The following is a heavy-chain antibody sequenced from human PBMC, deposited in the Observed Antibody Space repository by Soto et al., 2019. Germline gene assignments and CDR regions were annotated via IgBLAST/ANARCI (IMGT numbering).Heavy chain of an antibody. Sequence: QVQLVESGGGVVQPGGSLRLSCAASGFIFSTYAMYWVRQTPGKGLEWVAVISYDGNSNFYTDSVKGRFTISRDNSRNTLYLQMNNLRNEDTALYFCARDSVPLAGTSWAGNRLDPWGQGTLVTVSS. CDR3: ARDSVPLAGTSWAGNRLDP. CDR1: GFIFSTYA. CDR2: ISYDGNSN. D-gene: IGHD6-13*01. V-gene: IGHV3-30-3*01. J-gene: IGHJ5*02.